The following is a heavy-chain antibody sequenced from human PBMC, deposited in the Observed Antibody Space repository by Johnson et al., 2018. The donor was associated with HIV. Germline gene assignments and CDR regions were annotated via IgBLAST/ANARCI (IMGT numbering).Heavy chain of an antibody. V-gene: IGHV3-66*01. CDR2: IYSGGTT. Sequence: VQLVESGGGLVQPGGSLRLSCAASGFSVSSNYMTWVRQAPGKGLEWVSVIYSGGTTWYADSVKGRFTISRDNAKNTLYLQMNRLRAEDTAVYYCALSGGAAAYDAFDIWGQGTMVTVSS. CDR3: ALSGGAAAYDAFDI. CDR1: GFSVSSNY. J-gene: IGHJ3*02. D-gene: IGHD6-13*01.